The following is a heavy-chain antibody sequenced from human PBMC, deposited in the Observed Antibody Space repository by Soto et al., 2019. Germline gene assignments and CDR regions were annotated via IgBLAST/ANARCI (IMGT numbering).Heavy chain of an antibody. V-gene: IGHV1-69*04. J-gene: IGHJ4*02. Sequence: ASVKVSCKASGGTFSSYTISWVRQAPGQGLEWVGRIIPILGIANYAQKFQGRVTITADKSTSTAYMELSSLRSEDTAVYYCARDSRNYYGSGSYYNFPYGYWGQGTLVTVSS. CDR2: IIPILGIA. D-gene: IGHD3-10*01. CDR1: GGTFSSYT. CDR3: ARDSRNYYGSGSYYNFPYGY.